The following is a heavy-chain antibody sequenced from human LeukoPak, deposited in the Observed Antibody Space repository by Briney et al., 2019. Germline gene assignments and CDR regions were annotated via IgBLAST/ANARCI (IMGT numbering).Heavy chain of an antibody. CDR2: ITKTSDYI. CDR3: AAVTTSFRGAFDI. D-gene: IGHD4-17*01. J-gene: IGHJ3*02. V-gene: IGHV3-21*06. Sequence: GGSLRLSCAASGFTFDTYTLTWVRQAPGQGLEWVSSITKTSDYIYYVDSVKGRFTISRDNAQNSLYLQMNSLRAEDTAVYYCAAVTTSFRGAFDIWGQGTMVTVSS. CDR1: GFTFDTYT.